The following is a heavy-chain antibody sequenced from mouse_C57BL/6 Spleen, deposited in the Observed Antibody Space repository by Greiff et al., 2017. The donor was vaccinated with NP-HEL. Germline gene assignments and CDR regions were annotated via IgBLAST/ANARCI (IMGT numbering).Heavy chain of an antibody. CDR3: ARDSLRLGAMDY. J-gene: IGHJ4*01. V-gene: IGHV5-16*01. Sequence: EVKVVESEGGLVQPGSSMKLSCTASGFTFSDYYMAWVRQVPEKGLEWVANINYDGSSTYYLDSLKSRFIISRDNAKTILYLQMSSLKSEDTATYYCARDSLRLGAMDYWGQGTSVTVSS. CDR2: INYDGSST. CDR1: GFTFSDYY. D-gene: IGHD1-2*01.